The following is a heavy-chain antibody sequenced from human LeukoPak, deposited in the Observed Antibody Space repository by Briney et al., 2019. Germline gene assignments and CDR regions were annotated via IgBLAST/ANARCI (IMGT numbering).Heavy chain of an antibody. V-gene: IGHV1-46*01. Sequence: ASVKVSCKASGYTFTSYYMHWVRQAPGQGLEWMGIINPSGGSTSYAQKFQGRVTMTRDTSTSTVYMELSSLRSEDTAVYYCAREGQYSSSWHDAFDIWGQGTMVTVSS. CDR1: GYTFTSYY. CDR3: AREGQYSSSWHDAFDI. J-gene: IGHJ3*02. CDR2: INPSGGST. D-gene: IGHD6-13*01.